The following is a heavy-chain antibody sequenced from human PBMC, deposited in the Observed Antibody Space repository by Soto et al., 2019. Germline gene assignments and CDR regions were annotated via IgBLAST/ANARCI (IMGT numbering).Heavy chain of an antibody. CDR3: AREPGYSYGYFDY. J-gene: IGHJ4*02. CDR1: GFTFTSSA. D-gene: IGHD5-18*01. CDR2: IVVGSGNT. Sequence: GASVKVSCKASGFTFTSSAVQWVRQARGQRLEWIGWIVVGSGNTNYAQKFQERVTITRDMSTSTAYMELSSLRSEDTAVYYCAREPGYSYGYFDYWGQGTLVTVSS. V-gene: IGHV1-58*01.